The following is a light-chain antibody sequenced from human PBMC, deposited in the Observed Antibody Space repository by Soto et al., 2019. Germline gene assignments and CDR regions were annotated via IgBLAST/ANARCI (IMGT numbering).Light chain of an antibody. Sequence: EIVMTQSPATLSVSPGERATLSCRASQSISSSLAWYQQKPGQAHRLLIYGASTRATGIPARFSGSGSGTECPLTISSLQSEDLAVYSCQQYNNGPTYTFGQGTKLEIK. V-gene: IGKV3-15*01. CDR3: QQYNNGPTYT. J-gene: IGKJ2*01. CDR1: QSISSS. CDR2: GAS.